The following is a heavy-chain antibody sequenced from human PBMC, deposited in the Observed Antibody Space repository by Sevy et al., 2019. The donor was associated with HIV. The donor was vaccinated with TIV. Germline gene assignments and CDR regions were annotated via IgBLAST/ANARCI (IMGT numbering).Heavy chain of an antibody. CDR3: TRDKTILEGRYGMDV. CDR2: IFSSSSWI. CDR1: GFIFNDYN. Sequence: GGSLRLSCAASGFIFNDYNMNWVRQAPGKGLEWVSFIFSSSSWIYYADSVKGRLTISEDNTKNSLYLQMNSLRAEDTAVYYCTRDKTILEGRYGMDVWGQGTTVTVSS. D-gene: IGHD3-3*01. J-gene: IGHJ6*02. V-gene: IGHV3-21*01.